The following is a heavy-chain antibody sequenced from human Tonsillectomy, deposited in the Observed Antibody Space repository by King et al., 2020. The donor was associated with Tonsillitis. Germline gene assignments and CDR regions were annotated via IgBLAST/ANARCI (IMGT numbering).Heavy chain of an antibody. D-gene: IGHD3-3*01. J-gene: IGHJ4*02. CDR3: ARDLTIFGVVIEYYFDY. Sequence: QLQESGPGLVKPSETLSLTCTVSGASISSYYWSWIRQPAGKGLEWIGRIYYTGSTNYNPSLKSRITMSVHTSKSQFSLKLISVTAADTAVYYCARDLTIFGVVIEYYFDYGGQGTLVTVSS. V-gene: IGHV4-4*07. CDR1: GASISSYY. CDR2: IYYTGST.